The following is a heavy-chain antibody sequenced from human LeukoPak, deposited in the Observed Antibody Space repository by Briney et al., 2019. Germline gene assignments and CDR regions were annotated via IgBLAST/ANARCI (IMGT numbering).Heavy chain of an antibody. D-gene: IGHD4-17*01. CDR1: GGSISTSY. CDR2: IFYSGST. J-gene: IGHJ6*02. CDR3: ARILEYSDTLLDPEYFYALDV. Sequence: SETLSLTCTVSGGSISTSYWSWIRQSPGKGLEGIGYIFYSGSTNYNPSLNSRVTISVDTSKNQFSLKLSSVTAADTAVYFRARILEYSDTLLDPEYFYALDVWGQGTPVTVSS. V-gene: IGHV4-59*01.